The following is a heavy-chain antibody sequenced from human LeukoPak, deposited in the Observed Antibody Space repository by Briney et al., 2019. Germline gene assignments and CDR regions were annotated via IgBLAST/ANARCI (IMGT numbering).Heavy chain of an antibody. CDR2: ISSDGSFT. CDR1: GFIFSTYA. Sequence: GGSLRLSCTASGFIFSTYAMYWVRQAPGKGLEWVAVISSDGSFTRHADSVKGLFTISRDNSKNTLYLQMNSLRDEDTAVYYCARAMVTAIRDGLDYWGQGTLVAVSS. J-gene: IGHJ4*02. D-gene: IGHD2-21*02. V-gene: IGHV3-30*04. CDR3: ARAMVTAIRDGLDY.